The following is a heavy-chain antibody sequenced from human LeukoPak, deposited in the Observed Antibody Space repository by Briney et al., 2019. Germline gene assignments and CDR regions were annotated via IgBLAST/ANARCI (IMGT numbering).Heavy chain of an antibody. J-gene: IGHJ4*02. CDR3: TGNYYGSGSYADFDY. CDR2: INPNSGGT. V-gene: IGHV1-2*02. Sequence: ASVKVSCKASGYTFTSYYMHWVRQAPGQGLEWMGWINPNSGGTNYAQKFQGRVTMTRDTSISTAYMELSRLRSDDTAVYYCTGNYYGSGSYADFDYWGQGTLSPSRQ. CDR1: GYTFTSYY. D-gene: IGHD3-10*01.